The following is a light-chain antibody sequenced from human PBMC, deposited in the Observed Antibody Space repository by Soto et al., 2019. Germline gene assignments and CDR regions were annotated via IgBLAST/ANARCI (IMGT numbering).Light chain of an antibody. Sequence: ETVLTQSPATLSSSPGESATLSCRTSQSVDTSLAWYPQKPGQAPRLLSYDAYSRATGIPVRFSGSGSGTDFTRTISSLEPEELAVYYCQHRGNWGTFGGGTKVEIK. CDR2: DAY. J-gene: IGKJ4*02. V-gene: IGKV3-11*01. CDR1: QSVDTS. CDR3: QHRGNWGT.